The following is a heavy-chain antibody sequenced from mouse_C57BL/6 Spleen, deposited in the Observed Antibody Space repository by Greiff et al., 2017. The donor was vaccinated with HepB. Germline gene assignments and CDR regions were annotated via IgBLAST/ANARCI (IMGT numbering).Heavy chain of an antibody. Sequence: QVHVKQSGAELVKPGASVKISCKASGYAFSSYWMNWVKQRPGKGLEWIGQIYPGDGDTNYNGKFKGKATLTADKSSSTAYMQLSSLTSEDSAVYFCAREDDYDGGYYFDYWGQGTTLTVSS. V-gene: IGHV1-80*01. CDR1: GYAFSSYW. J-gene: IGHJ2*01. CDR2: IYPGDGDT. CDR3: AREDDYDGGYYFDY. D-gene: IGHD2-4*01.